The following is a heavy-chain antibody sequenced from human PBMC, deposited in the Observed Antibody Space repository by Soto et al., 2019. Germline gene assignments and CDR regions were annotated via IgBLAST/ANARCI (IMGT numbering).Heavy chain of an antibody. CDR2: IYFTGNT. J-gene: IGHJ5*02. CDR1: GGSVTSSSHF. CDR3: AGQTFTIAAASYGRSNWFDP. D-gene: IGHD6-25*01. V-gene: IGHV4-39*01. Sequence: SETLSLTCSASGGSVTSSSHFWGWVRQPPGKGLEWIGTIYFTGNTYYTPSLKSRLTMSIDTSKNEFSLRLNSVTAADTAVYYCAGQTFTIAAASYGRSNWFDPWGPGTLVTVSS.